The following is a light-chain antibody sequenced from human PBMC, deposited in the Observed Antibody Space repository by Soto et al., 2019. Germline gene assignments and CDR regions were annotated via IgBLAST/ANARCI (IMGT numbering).Light chain of an antibody. V-gene: IGLV2-23*01. CDR2: EGS. CDR1: NSDVGGYNL. CDR3: CSYAGSSTWV. Sequence: QSALTQPASVSGSLGQSITISCTGTNSDVGGYNLVSWYQQHPGKAPKLMTYEGSKRPSGVSNRFSGSKSGNTASLTISGLQAEDEADYYCCSYAGSSTWVFGGGTKLNVL. J-gene: IGLJ3*02.